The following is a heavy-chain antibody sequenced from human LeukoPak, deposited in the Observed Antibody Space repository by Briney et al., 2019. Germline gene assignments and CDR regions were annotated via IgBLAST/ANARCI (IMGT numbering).Heavy chain of an antibody. CDR1: GFTFDDYA. V-gene: IGHV3-9*01. CDR3: ARDSPVPAATQGYFDY. D-gene: IGHD2-2*01. J-gene: IGHJ4*02. Sequence: PGGSLRLSCAASGFTFDDYAMHWVRQAPGKGLEWVSVISWNSGNIDYAESVKGRFTISRDNAKNSLNLQMNSLRVEDTAVYYCARDSPVPAATQGYFDYWGQGTPVTVSS. CDR2: ISWNSGNI.